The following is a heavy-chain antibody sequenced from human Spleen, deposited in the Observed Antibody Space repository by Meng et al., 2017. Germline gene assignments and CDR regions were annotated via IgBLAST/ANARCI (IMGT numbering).Heavy chain of an antibody. D-gene: IGHD6-19*01. CDR1: GFTFRSYA. CDR2: IKQDGSEK. Sequence: GESLKISCAASGFTFRSYAMSWVRQAPGKGLEWVANIKQDGSEKYYVDSVKGRFTISRDNAKNSLYLQMNSLRAEDTAVYYCASSTLMAYSSGWYNWFDPWGQGTLVTVSS. V-gene: IGHV3-7*01. J-gene: IGHJ5*02. CDR3: ASSTLMAYSSGWYNWFDP.